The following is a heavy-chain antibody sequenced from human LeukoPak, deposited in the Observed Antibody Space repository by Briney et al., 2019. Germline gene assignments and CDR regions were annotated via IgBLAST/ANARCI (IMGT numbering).Heavy chain of an antibody. CDR1: GFTFSSYW. J-gene: IGHJ4*02. D-gene: IGHD2-2*01. V-gene: IGHV3-7*03. Sequence: PGGSLRLSCAASGFTFSSYWMTWVRQAPGKGLEWVANIRQDGGVKYYMDSAKGRFTLSRDNAKSSLYLQMNSLRVEDTAMYFCAWTVVVVVGASDYFDYWGQGTLVTVSS. CDR2: IRQDGGVK. CDR3: AWTVVVVVGASDYFDY.